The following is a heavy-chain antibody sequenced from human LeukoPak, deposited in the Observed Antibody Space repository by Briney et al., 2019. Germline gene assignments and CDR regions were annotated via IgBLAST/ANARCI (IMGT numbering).Heavy chain of an antibody. CDR1: GDRVSRQRDA. V-gene: IGHV6-1*01. CDR2: TYYRSKWYN. Sequence: SQTLSLTCAISGDRVSRQRDAWNWNRQSPSRGLEWQGRTYYRSKWYNDYAVSVKSRITIHPETSLNPLYLPLKSVTHEVTVGYYCARVPTLWYSRVWYYFDYWGRGTLVTVSS. J-gene: IGHJ4*02. CDR3: ARVPTLWYSRVWYYFDY. D-gene: IGHD6-19*01.